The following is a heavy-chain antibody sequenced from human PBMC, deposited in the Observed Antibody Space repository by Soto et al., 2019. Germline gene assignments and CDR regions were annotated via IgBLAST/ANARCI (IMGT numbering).Heavy chain of an antibody. Sequence: EVHLLGSAGDLVKPGGSLRLSCEVSGFTFNNFAMSWVRQSPGKGLEWVSTISSDGDLRHYAESVKGRFTISRDNSKSSLFLQMNSLRAEDTALYFCAKVRQRFLDILTGATNFDSWGQGTLVTVSS. CDR2: ISSDGDLR. D-gene: IGHD3-9*01. J-gene: IGHJ4*02. CDR3: AKVRQRFLDILTGATNFDS. CDR1: GFTFNNFA. V-gene: IGHV3-23*01.